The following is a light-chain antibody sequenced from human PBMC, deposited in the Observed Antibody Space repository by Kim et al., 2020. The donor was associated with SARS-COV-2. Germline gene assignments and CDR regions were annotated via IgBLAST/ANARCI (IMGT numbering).Light chain of an antibody. CDR2: DVN. CDR1: SSDVGSYDH. CDR3: SSYTARTTLV. Sequence: GQSITISCTGTSSDVGSYDHVSWYQQYPGKAPKLMIYDVNHRPSGVSNRFSGSKSGKTASLTISGLQAEDEADYYCSSYTARTTLVFGGGTQLTVL. V-gene: IGLV2-14*03. J-gene: IGLJ2*01.